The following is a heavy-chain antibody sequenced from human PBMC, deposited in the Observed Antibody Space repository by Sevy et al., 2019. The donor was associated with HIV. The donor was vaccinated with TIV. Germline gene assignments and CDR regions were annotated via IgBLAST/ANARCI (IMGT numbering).Heavy chain of an antibody. Sequence: GGSLRLSCSASGFTFSSYAMHWVRQAPGKGLEYVSAISSNGGSTYYADSVKGRFTISRDNSKNTLYLQMSILRAEDTAVYYCVKGRGSSWYRGLGYWGQGTLVTVSS. CDR1: GFTFSSYA. D-gene: IGHD6-13*01. V-gene: IGHV3-64D*06. J-gene: IGHJ4*02. CDR3: VKGRGSSWYRGLGY. CDR2: ISSNGGST.